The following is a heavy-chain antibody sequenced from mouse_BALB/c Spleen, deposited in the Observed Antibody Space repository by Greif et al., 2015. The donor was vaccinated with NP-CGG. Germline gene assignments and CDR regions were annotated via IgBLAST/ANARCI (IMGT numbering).Heavy chain of an antibody. D-gene: IGHD2-4*01. CDR2: IDPENGNT. CDR1: GFNIKDYY. Sequence: VQLQQSGAELVRPGALVKLSCKASGFNIKDYYMHWVKQRPEQGLEWIGWIDPENGNTIYDPKFQGKASITADTSSNTAYLQLSSLTSEDTAVYYCARRGLRPGYAMDYWGQGTSVTVSS. J-gene: IGHJ4*01. CDR3: ARRGLRPGYAMDY. V-gene: IGHV14-1*02.